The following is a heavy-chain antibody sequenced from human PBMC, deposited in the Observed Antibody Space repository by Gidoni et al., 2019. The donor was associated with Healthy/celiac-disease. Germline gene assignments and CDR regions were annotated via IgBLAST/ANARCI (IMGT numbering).Heavy chain of an antibody. CDR1: GGSFSGYY. J-gene: IGHJ5*02. V-gene: IGHV4-34*01. CDR3: AGGHRIVVVPAASGWFDP. D-gene: IGHD2-2*01. CDR2: INHSGST. Sequence: QLQLQQWGAGLLKPSETLPLTCAVYGGSFSGYYWRWIRPPPGKGLEWYGEINHSGSTNYNPSLKGLVTISIDTSKNQFSLKLSSVTAADTAVYYGAGGHRIVVVPAASGWFDPWGQGTLVTVSS.